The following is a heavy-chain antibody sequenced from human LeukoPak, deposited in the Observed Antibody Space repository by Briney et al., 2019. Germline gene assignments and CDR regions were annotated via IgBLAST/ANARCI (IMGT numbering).Heavy chain of an antibody. CDR3: ARTRYCTNGVCYLEGFDY. CDR2: IYYSGST. Sequence: SETLSLTCTVSGGSISSSSYYWGWIRQPPGKGLEWIGSIYYSGSTYYNPSLKSRVTISVDTSKNQFSLKLSSVTAADTAVYYCARTRYCTNGVCYLEGFDYWGQGTLVTVSS. CDR1: GGSISSSSYY. J-gene: IGHJ4*02. D-gene: IGHD2-8*01. V-gene: IGHV4-39*07.